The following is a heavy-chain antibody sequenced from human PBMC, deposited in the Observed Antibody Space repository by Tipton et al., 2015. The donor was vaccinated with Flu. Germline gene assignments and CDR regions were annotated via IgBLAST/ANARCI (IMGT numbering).Heavy chain of an antibody. CDR1: GFTFSTYA. V-gene: IGHV3-23*01. CDR2: IGRSGDRT. J-gene: IGHJ4*02. D-gene: IGHD4-17*01. Sequence: LSLTCAASGFTFSTYAMSWVRQAPGKGLEWVSGIGRSGDRTHYADSVNGRFTISRDNSKNTLFLLMNSLRAEDTAIYYCAKDLHGDYADYFDSWGQGTLVTVSS. CDR3: AKDLHGDYADYFDS.